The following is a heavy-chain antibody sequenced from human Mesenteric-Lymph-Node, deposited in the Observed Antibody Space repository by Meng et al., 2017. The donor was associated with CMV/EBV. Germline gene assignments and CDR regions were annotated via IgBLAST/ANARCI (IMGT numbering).Heavy chain of an antibody. D-gene: IGHD5-24*01. J-gene: IGHJ4*02. CDR1: GFIFSNYG. V-gene: IGHV3-33*06. CDR2: IGFDGNNK. CDR3: AKEGVYDGYAVDS. Sequence: AVSGFIFSNYGMHWVRQAPGKGLEWVAIIGFDGNNKYYADAVKGRFTISRDNSKNTLYLQMNSLGAGDTAVYYCAKEGVYDGYAVDSWGQGTLVTVSS.